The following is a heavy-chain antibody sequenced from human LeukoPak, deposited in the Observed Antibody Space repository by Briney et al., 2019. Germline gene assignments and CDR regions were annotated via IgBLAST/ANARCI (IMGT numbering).Heavy chain of an antibody. CDR1: GYTFTSYD. J-gene: IGHJ3*02. D-gene: IGHD3-22*01. CDR2: MNPNSDNT. CDR3: ARGTGGMVVVTDAFDI. Sequence: ASVKVSCKASGYTFTSYDINWVRQATGQGLEWMGWMNPNSDNTGYAQKFQGRVTMTRNTSISTAYMELSSLRSEDTAVYYCARGTGGMVVVTDAFDIWGQGTMVTVSS. V-gene: IGHV1-8*01.